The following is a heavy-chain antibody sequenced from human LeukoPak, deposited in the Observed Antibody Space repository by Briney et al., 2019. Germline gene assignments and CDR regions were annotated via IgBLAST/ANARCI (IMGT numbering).Heavy chain of an antibody. J-gene: IGHJ6*03. CDR2: IIPIFGTA. CDR3: ARGSDGSGSYGSFYYYMDV. V-gene: IGHV1-69*13. CDR1: GGTFSSYA. D-gene: IGHD3-10*01. Sequence: SVKISCKASGGTFSSYAISWVRQAPGQGLEWMGGIIPIFGTANYAQKFQGRVTITADESTSTAYMELSSLRSEDTAVYYCARGSDGSGSYGSFYYYMDVWGKGTTVTVSS.